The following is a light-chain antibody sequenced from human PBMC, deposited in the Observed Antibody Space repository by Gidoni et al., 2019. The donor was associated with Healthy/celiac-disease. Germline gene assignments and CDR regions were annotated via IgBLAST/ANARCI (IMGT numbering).Light chain of an antibody. CDR1: SSDVGSNNL. Sequence: QSALTQPASVSGSPGPSHTIPCTGTSSDVGSNNLVSWHQHPPGKAPKLIIYEGSQRPSGVSNRFSGSKSGNTASLTISGLQAEDEADYYCCSYAGSSTSYVFGTGTKVTVL. J-gene: IGLJ1*01. CDR2: EGS. CDR3: CSYAGSSTSYV. V-gene: IGLV2-23*01.